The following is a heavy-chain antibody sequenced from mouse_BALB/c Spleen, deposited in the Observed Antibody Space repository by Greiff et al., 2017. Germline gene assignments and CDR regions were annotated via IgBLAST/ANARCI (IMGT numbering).Heavy chain of an antibody. CDR1: GFTFSSYY. V-gene: IGHV5-6-2*01. D-gene: IGHD2-12*01. CDR2: INSNGGST. Sequence: LQQSGGGLVKLGGSLKLSCAASGFTFSSYYMSWVRQTPEKRLELVAAINSNGGSTYYPDTVKGRFTISRDNAKNTLYLQMSSLKSEDTALYYCARHSLGGFDYWGQGTTLTVSS. J-gene: IGHJ2*01. CDR3: ARHSLGGFDY.